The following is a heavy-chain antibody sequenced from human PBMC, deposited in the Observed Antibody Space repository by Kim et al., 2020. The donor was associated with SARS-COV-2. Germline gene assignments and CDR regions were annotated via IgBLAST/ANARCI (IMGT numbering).Heavy chain of an antibody. J-gene: IGHJ5*02. D-gene: IGHD4-17*01. CDR3: AKASTTANTRRLDS. Sequence: GGSLRLSCAASGFTFTNYAMTWVRQAPGKGLEWVSTITAGGGTTYYADSVRGRFALSRDNSKNTMFLQMNSLRAEDTAVYYCAKASTTANTRRLDSWGQG. CDR1: GFTFTNYA. V-gene: IGHV3-23*01. CDR2: ITAGGGTT.